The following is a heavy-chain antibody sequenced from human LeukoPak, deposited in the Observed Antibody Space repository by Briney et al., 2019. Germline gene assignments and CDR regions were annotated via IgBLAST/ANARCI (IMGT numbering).Heavy chain of an antibody. D-gene: IGHD5-18*01. CDR3: ALGYSYGYFDY. V-gene: IGHV3-23*01. CDR2: ISGSGGST. Sequence: SCKASGYTFTSYGISWVRQAPGKGLEWVSAISGSGGSTYYADSVKGRFTISRDNSKNTLYLQMNSLRAEDTAVYYCALGYSYGYFDYWGQGTLVTVSS. CDR1: GYTFTSYG. J-gene: IGHJ4*02.